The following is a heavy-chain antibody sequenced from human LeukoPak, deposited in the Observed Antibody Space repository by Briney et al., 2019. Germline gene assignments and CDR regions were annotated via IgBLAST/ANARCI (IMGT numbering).Heavy chain of an antibody. Sequence: PGGSLRLSCVASGFTFTNYAMSWVRQAPGKGLEWVSAITGSDGTSHYADSVKGRFTISRDNSKNTLYLRVNSLRAEDTAVYYCAKWGDYDILTGYYVPDYWGQGTLVTVSS. CDR3: AKWGDYDILTGYYVPDY. V-gene: IGHV3-23*01. CDR1: GFTFTNYA. CDR2: ITGSDGTS. J-gene: IGHJ4*02. D-gene: IGHD3-9*01.